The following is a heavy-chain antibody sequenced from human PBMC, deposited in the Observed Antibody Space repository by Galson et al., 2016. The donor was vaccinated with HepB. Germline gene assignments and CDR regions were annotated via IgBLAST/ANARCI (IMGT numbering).Heavy chain of an antibody. J-gene: IGHJ6*02. V-gene: IGHV4-38-2*02. CDR2: VXXXGRX. Sequence: SETLSLTCSVSGYFIXXXYYXXWVRXXPGXXXEWXXXVXXXGRXXYKPXLRSRVTISVDTSKNNFSLRLNSVTAADTAVYYCARDPVSGSXYMDVWGPGTTXXVAS. D-gene: IGHD3-10*01. CDR3: ARDPVSGSXYMDV. CDR1: GYFIXXXYY.